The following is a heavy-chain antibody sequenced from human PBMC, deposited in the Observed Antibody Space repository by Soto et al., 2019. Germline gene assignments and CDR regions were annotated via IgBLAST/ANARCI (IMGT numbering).Heavy chain of an antibody. Sequence: QVQLVQSGAEVKEPGDSVRVSCEASGYTFTAYYIHWVRQAPGQGLEWMGWINPKFGDTTYAQDFQGRLTLTRDMSISTVYMDLRRLTYDDTAIYYCARNMDYYYGPGSGNGHGVWGQGTTVNVFS. V-gene: IGHV1-2*02. D-gene: IGHD3-10*01. CDR2: INPKFGDT. J-gene: IGHJ6*02. CDR1: GYTFTAYY. CDR3: ARNMDYYYGPGSGNGHGV.